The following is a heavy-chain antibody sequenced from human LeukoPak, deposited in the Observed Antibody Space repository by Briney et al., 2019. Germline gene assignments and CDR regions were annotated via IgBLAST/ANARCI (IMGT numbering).Heavy chain of an antibody. V-gene: IGHV4-30-2*01. CDR2: IYHSGST. J-gene: IGHJ3*02. D-gene: IGHD6-13*01. Sequence: SETLSLTCTVSGVSISSGGYYWSWIRQPPGKGLEWIGYIYHSGSTYYNPSLKSRVTISVDTSKNQFSLKLSSVTAVDTAVYYRARAPGGSSSGYAFDIWGQGTMVAVSS. CDR1: GVSISSGGYY. CDR3: ARAPGGSSSGYAFDI.